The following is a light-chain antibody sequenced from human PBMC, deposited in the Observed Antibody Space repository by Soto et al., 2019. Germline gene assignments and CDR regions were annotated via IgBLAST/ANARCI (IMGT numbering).Light chain of an antibody. CDR2: ANN. Sequence: QSVLTQPPSVSGAPGQRVTISCTGSSSNVGAGYDVHWYHQLPGTAPKLLIYANNIRPSGVPDRFSGSKSGTSASLAITGLQAEDEADYYCQSYDSSLSGVVFGGGTKLTFL. CDR3: QSYDSSLSGVV. V-gene: IGLV1-40*01. CDR1: SSNVGAGYD. J-gene: IGLJ2*01.